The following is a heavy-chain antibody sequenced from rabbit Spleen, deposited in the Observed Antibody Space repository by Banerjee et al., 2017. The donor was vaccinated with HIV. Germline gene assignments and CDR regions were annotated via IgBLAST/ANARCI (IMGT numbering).Heavy chain of an antibody. CDR2: IYAGSSGST. D-gene: IGHD8-1*01. V-gene: IGHV1S43*01. CDR1: GIDFSNYYY. CDR3: ARDGAGGSYFAL. J-gene: IGHJ3*01. Sequence: QQQLEESGGGLVKPGGTLTLTCKASGIDFSNYYYMCWVRQAPGKGLEWIACIYAGSSGSTYYASWVNGRFSISRENAQNTVFLQMTSLTAADTATYFCARDGAGGSYFALWGQGTLVTVS.